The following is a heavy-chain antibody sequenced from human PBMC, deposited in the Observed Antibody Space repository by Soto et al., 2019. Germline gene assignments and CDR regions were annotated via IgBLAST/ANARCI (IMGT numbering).Heavy chain of an antibody. V-gene: IGHV3-30*03. J-gene: IGHJ4*02. CDR3: GVTAGDFDY. CDR1: GFTFNSYV. Sequence: QVQLVESGGGVVQPGRSLRLSCIASGFTFNSYVLHWVRQAPGKGLEWVALISLDGGSIYYADSVKGRFTISRDNSENTLSLQMNSLRSGDTAVYYCGVTAGDFDYWGQGTLVTVSS. CDR2: ISLDGGSI. D-gene: IGHD6-13*01.